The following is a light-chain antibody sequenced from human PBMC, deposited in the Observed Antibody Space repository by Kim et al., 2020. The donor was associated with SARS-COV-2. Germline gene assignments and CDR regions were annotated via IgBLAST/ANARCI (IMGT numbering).Light chain of an antibody. CDR2: QDS. CDR3: QAWDSSHVV. Sequence: SYDLTQPPSVSVSPGQTASITCSGDKLGDKYACWYQQKPGQSPVLVIYQDSKRPSGIPERFSGSNSGNTATLTISGTQAMDEADYYCQAWDSSHVVFGGG. CDR1: KLGDKY. V-gene: IGLV3-1*01. J-gene: IGLJ2*01.